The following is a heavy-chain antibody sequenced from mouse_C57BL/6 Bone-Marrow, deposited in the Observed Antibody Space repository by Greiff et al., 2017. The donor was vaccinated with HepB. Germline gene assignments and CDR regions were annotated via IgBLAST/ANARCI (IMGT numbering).Heavy chain of an antibody. V-gene: IGHV1-50*01. Sequence: VQLQQPGAELVKPGASVKLSCEASGYTFTSYWMQWVKQRPGQGLEWIGEIDPSDSYTNYNQKFKGKATLTVDTSSSTAYMQLSSLTSEDPAVYYCAPCLGYWGQGTTLTVSS. CDR1: GYTFTSYW. CDR3: APCLGY. J-gene: IGHJ2*01. CDR2: IDPSDSYT. D-gene: IGHD2-10*02.